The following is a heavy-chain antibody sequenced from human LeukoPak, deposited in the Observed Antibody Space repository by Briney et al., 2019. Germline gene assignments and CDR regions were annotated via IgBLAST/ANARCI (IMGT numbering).Heavy chain of an antibody. D-gene: IGHD6-13*01. Sequence: PGGSLRLSCAASGFTFSSYWMTWVRQAPGKGLQWVANINQDGSEKYYVDSVKGRFTISRDNSKNTVYLQMSSLRAEDTAVYYCARGAYKSAAGFDPWGQGTLVTVSS. J-gene: IGHJ5*02. CDR2: INQDGSEK. CDR1: GFTFSSYW. CDR3: ARGAYKSAAGFDP. V-gene: IGHV3-7*02.